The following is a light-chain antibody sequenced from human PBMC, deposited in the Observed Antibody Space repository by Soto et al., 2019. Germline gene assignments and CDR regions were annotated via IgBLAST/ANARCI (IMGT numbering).Light chain of an antibody. CDR3: QQRSNWPPWT. J-gene: IGKJ1*01. CDR1: QSVSSN. Sequence: EIVMTQSPATLSVSPGERVTLSCRASQSVSSNLAWYQEKPGQAPRLLMYGASNRGTGIPARFSGSGSGTEFTLTISSLQSEDFAVYYCQQRSNWPPWTFGQGTKVEIK. CDR2: GAS. V-gene: IGKV3-15*01.